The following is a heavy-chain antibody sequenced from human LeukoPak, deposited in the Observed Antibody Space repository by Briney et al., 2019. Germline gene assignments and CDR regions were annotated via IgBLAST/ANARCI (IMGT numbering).Heavy chain of an antibody. J-gene: IGHJ4*02. Sequence: GGSLRLSCAAAGFTFSSHWMSYVRQAPGKGLEWVANIKQDGSEKYYVDSVKGRFTIYRDNAKNSLYLQMNSLRAEDTAVYYCAREDYYDSSGSHYWGQGTLVTVSS. CDR2: IKQDGSEK. CDR3: AREDYYDSSGSHY. V-gene: IGHV3-7*01. D-gene: IGHD3-22*01. CDR1: GFTFSSHW.